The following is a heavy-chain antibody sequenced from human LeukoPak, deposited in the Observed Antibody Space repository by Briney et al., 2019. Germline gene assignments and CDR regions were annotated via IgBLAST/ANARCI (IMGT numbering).Heavy chain of an antibody. CDR1: GFTLGDYH. Sequence: PGRSLRLSCSASGFTLGDYHMSWVRQAPGKGLEWGGFIRRKEYGVTTEYAASVKGRVTISRDDSKSIAYLQMTSLKIEDTAVYHCTRQTRTTGWPDSDYWGQGTLVTVSS. J-gene: IGHJ4*02. V-gene: IGHV3-49*04. CDR3: TRQTRTTGWPDSDY. D-gene: IGHD6-19*01. CDR2: IRRKEYGVTT.